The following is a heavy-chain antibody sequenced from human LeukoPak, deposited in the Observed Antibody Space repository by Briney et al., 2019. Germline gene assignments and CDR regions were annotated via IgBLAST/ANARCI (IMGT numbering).Heavy chain of an antibody. CDR2: ISAYNGNT. Sequence: ASVKVSCKTSGYTFTSYGISWVRQAPGQGLEWMGWISAYNGNTNYAQKLQGRVTMTTDTSASTAYMELRSLRSDDTAVYYCARSGGDIATAHFDYWGQGTLVTVSS. CDR3: ARSGGDIATAHFDY. V-gene: IGHV1-18*01. CDR1: GYTFTSYG. D-gene: IGHD6-13*01. J-gene: IGHJ4*02.